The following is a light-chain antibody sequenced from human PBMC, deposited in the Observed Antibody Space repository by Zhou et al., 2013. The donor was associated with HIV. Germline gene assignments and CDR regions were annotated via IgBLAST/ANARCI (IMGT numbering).Light chain of an antibody. CDR3: HHYDSSGGT. CDR1: QSISSSS. Sequence: EIVLTQSPGTLSLVPGERATLSCRVSQSISSSSLAWFQQKPGQAPRPLIYGAYNRATGIPDRISGRGSGTDFTLTISRLEPGDFAVYYCHHYDSSGGTFGQGTKVEFK. CDR2: GAY. V-gene: IGKV3-20*01. J-gene: IGKJ1*01.